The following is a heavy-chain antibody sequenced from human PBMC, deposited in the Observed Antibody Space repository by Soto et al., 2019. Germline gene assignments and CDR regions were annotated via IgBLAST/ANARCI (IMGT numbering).Heavy chain of an antibody. J-gene: IGHJ4*02. CDR3: AREATVVTDAFDY. V-gene: IGHV3-33*01. CDR1: GFTFSSYG. Sequence: VQLVESGGGVVQPGRSLRLSCAASGFTFSSYGMHWVRQAPGKGLEWVAVIWYDGSNKYYADSVKGRFTISRDNSKNTLYLQMNSLRAEDTAVYYCAREATVVTDAFDYWGQGTLVTVSS. CDR2: IWYDGSNK. D-gene: IGHD4-17*01.